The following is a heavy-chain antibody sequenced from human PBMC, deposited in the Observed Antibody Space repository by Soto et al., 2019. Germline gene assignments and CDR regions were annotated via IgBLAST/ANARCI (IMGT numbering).Heavy chain of an antibody. CDR3: ARVRAWGYCSSTSCYTFYYYGMDV. CDR1: GDSVSSNSAA. J-gene: IGHJ6*02. V-gene: IGHV6-1*01. D-gene: IGHD2-2*02. Sequence: SQTLSLTCAISGDSVSSNSAAWNWIRQSPSRGLEWLGRTYYRSKWYNDYAVSVKSRITISPDTSKNQFSLQLNSVTPEDTAVYYCARVRAWGYCSSTSCYTFYYYGMDVWGQGTTVTVSS. CDR2: TYYRSKWYN.